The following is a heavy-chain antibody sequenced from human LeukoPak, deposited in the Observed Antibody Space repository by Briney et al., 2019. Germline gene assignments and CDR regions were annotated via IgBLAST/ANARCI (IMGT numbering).Heavy chain of an antibody. CDR1: GYTFTSYG. CDR3: ARDGLGAVVVPAAIENWFDP. D-gene: IGHD2-2*02. V-gene: IGHV1-18*01. CDR2: ISAYNGNT. J-gene: IGHJ5*02. Sequence: ASVTVSCKASGYTFTSYGISWVRQAPGQGLEWMGWISAYNGNTNYAQKLQGRVTMTTDTSTSTAYMELRSLRSDDTAVYYCARDGLGAVVVPAAIENWFDPWGQGTLVTVSS.